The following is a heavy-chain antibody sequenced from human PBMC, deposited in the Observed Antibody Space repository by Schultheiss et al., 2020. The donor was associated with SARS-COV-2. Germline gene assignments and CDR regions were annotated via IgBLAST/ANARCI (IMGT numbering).Heavy chain of an antibody. V-gene: IGHV3-20*03. CDR3: ARDPMGVTGSFFDF. CDR2: INWNGGST. D-gene: IGHD1-26*01. Sequence: GGSLRLSFAASGFTFDDYGMSWVRQAPGKGLEWVSGINWNGGSTGYADSVKGRFTISRDNAKNSLYLQMNSLRAKDTAVYFCARDPMGVTGSFFDFWGQGTLVTVSS. CDR1: GFTFDDYG. J-gene: IGHJ4*02.